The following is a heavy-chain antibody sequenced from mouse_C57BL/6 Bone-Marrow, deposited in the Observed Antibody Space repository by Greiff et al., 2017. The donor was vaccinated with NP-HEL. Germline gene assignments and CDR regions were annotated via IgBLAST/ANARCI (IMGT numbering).Heavy chain of an antibody. J-gene: IGHJ3*01. Sequence: QVQLQQPGAELVKPGASVKLSCKASGYTFTSYWMQWVKQRPGQGLEWIGEIDPSDSYTNYNQKFKGKATWTVDTSSSTAYMQLSSLTAEDSAVYYCARGYYGTWFAYWGQGTLVTVSA. D-gene: IGHD2-1*01. V-gene: IGHV1-50*01. CDR3: ARGYYGTWFAY. CDR1: GYTFTSYW. CDR2: IDPSDSYT.